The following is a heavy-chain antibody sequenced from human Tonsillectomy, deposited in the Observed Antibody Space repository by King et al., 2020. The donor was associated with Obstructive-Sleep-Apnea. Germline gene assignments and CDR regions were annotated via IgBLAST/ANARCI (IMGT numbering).Heavy chain of an antibody. CDR2: IYYGGST. V-gene: IGHV4-59*08. CDR3: ARSGSGMDV. J-gene: IGHJ6*02. D-gene: IGHD1-26*01. CDR1: GGSISSYY. Sequence: QLQESGPGLVKPSETLSLTCTVSGGSISSYYWSWIRQPPGKGLEWIGYIYYGGSTNSNPPLKSRVTRSGDTSKNQFSLKLSSVTAADTAVYYLARSGSGMDVWGQGTTVTVSS.